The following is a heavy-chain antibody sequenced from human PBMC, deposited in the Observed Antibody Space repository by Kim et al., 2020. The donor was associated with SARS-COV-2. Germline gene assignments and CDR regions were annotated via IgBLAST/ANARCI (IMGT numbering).Heavy chain of an antibody. V-gene: IGHV3-53*04. D-gene: IGHD4-17*01. CDR3: ARDTDYYGMDV. J-gene: IGHJ6*02. CDR2: T. Sequence: TYYADSMKGRFTISRHNSKNTLYLQMNSLRAEDTAVYYCARDTDYYGMDVWGQGTTVTVSS.